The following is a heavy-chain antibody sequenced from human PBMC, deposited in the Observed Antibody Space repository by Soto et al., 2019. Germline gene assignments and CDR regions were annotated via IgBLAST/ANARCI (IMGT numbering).Heavy chain of an antibody. Sequence: EVQLVESRGGLVKPGGSLRLSCAASGFTFSSYTMNWVRQAPGKGLEWVSSISNKSTYIYYADSVKGRFTISRDNAKNSLYLQMNSLRAEDTAVYYCARDRIGVADWFDPWGQGDLVTVSS. CDR3: ARDRIGVADWFDP. CDR2: ISNKSTYI. V-gene: IGHV3-21*01. D-gene: IGHD6-19*01. CDR1: GFTFSSYT. J-gene: IGHJ5*02.